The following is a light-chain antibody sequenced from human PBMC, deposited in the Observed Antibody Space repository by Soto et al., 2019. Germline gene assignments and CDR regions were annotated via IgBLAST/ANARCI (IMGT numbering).Light chain of an antibody. Sequence: IVLTKSPATLSLSPWERATLSCRASQSVSSYLAWYQQKPGQAPRLLIYDASNRATGIPARFSGSGSGTDFTLTISSLAPEDFAVYYCQQRSNWITFGQGTRLEIK. V-gene: IGKV3-11*01. CDR3: QQRSNWIT. CDR1: QSVSSY. J-gene: IGKJ5*01. CDR2: DAS.